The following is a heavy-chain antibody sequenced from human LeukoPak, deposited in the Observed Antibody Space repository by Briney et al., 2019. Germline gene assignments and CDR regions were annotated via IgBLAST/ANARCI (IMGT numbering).Heavy chain of an antibody. D-gene: IGHD4-17*01. V-gene: IGHV3-21*01. CDR3: ARDSLKDTDFDY. CDR2: ISSSSSYI. CDR1: GFTFSSYS. J-gene: IGHJ4*02. Sequence: GGSLRLSCAASGFTFSSYSMNWVRQAPGKGLEWVSSISSSSSYIYHADSVKGRFTISRDNAKNSLYLQMNSLRAEDTAVYYCARDSLKDTDFDYWGQGTLVTVSS.